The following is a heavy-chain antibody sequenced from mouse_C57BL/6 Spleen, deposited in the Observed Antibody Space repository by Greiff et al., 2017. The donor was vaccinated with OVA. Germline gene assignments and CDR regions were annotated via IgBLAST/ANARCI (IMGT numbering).Heavy chain of an antibody. CDR2: ISYDGSN. Sequence: ESGPGLVKPSQSLSLTCSVTGYSITSGYYWKWIRQFPGNKREWMGYISYDGSNNYNPSLKNRISITRDTSKNQFFMKLNSVTTEDTATYYCARDYDYDEGFAYWGQGTLVTVSA. CDR1: GYSITSGYY. D-gene: IGHD2-4*01. V-gene: IGHV3-6*01. J-gene: IGHJ3*01. CDR3: ARDYDYDEGFAY.